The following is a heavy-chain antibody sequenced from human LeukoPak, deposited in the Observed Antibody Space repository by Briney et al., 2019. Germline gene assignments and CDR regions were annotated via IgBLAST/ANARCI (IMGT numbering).Heavy chain of an antibody. Sequence: GGSLRLSCAASGFTFSNAWMSWVRQAPGKGLEWVGRIKSKTDGGTTDYAAPVKGRFTISRDDSKNTLYLQMNSLKTEDTAVYYCTTDYDILTGYYNYWGQGTLVTVSS. J-gene: IGHJ4*02. CDR1: GFTFSNAW. V-gene: IGHV3-15*01. CDR3: TTDYDILTGYYNY. CDR2: IKSKTDGGTT. D-gene: IGHD3-9*01.